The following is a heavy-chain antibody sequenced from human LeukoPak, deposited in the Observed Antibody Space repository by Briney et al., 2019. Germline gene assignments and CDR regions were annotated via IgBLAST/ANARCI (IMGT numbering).Heavy chain of an antibody. D-gene: IGHD3-16*01. J-gene: IGHJ4*02. CDR1: RFTFSRYA. CDR2: LSGSGGIT. V-gene: IGHV3-23*01. CDR3: ARFPTTPRRSGEGDY. Sequence: GGCLRLSCAASRFTFSRYAMSWVRHAPGKGLGRGSGLSGSGGITFYTDSVKGRFTISRDNTQNTLYLHMNTLRAQDTAVYYCARFPTTPRRSGEGDYWGQGTLVTVSS.